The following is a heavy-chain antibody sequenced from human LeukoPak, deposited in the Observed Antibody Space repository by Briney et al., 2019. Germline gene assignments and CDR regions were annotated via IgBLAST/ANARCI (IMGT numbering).Heavy chain of an antibody. CDR3: AKAHLPYGDYLYY. J-gene: IGHJ4*02. V-gene: IGHV3-23*01. CDR1: GFTFSNYA. Sequence: GGSLRLSCAASGFTFSNYAMSWVRQAPGKGLEWVSAISGSGGSTYYADSVKGRFTISRDNSKNTLYLQMNSLRAEDTAVYYCAKAHLPYGDYLYYWGQGTLVTVSS. D-gene: IGHD4-17*01. CDR2: ISGSGGST.